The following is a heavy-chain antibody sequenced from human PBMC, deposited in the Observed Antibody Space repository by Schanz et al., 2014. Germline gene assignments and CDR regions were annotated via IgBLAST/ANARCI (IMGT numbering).Heavy chain of an antibody. CDR1: GGTFSSYA. J-gene: IGHJ2*01. Sequence: QVQLVQSGAEVKKPGSSVKVSCKASGGTFSSYAFSWVRQAPGQGLEWMGKIIPILGMENYAQKFQGRVTITADISPSTAYMDLSSLRSDDTAVYYCARAGQDFEYSSLSPIWYFDLWGRGTLVTVSS. CDR3: ARAGQDFEYSSLSPIWYFDL. D-gene: IGHD6-6*01. V-gene: IGHV1-69*04. CDR2: IIPILGME.